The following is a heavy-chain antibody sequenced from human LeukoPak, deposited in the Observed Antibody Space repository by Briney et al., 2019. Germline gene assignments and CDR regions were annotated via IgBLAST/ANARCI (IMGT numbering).Heavy chain of an antibody. CDR3: ATRHNWNYGIDY. D-gene: IGHD1-7*01. CDR2: IDPSDSYT. CDR1: GYSFASYW. Sequence: GESLRISCKGSGYSFASYWISWVRQMPGKGLEWMGRIDPSDSYTDYSPSFQGHVTMSADKSISTAYLQWSSLKASDTAIYYCATRHNWNYGIDYWGQGTLVTVSS. J-gene: IGHJ4*02. V-gene: IGHV5-10-1*01.